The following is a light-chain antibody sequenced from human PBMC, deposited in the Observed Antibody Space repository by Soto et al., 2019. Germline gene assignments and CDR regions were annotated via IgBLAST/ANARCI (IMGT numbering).Light chain of an antibody. Sequence: EIVLTQSPATLSLSPGEKATLSCRASQSVSSYLAWYQQKPGQAPRLLIYDASNRATGIPARFSGSGSGTDFTLTVCSLEPEDFAVYYCQRRSSFTFGPGT. V-gene: IGKV3-11*01. CDR1: QSVSSY. J-gene: IGKJ3*01. CDR2: DAS. CDR3: QRRSSFT.